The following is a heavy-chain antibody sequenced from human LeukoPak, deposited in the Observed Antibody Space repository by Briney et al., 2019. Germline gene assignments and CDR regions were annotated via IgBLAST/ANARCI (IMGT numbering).Heavy chain of an antibody. CDR1: GGSFSGYY. Sequence: PSETLSLTCAVYGGSFSGYYWSWIRQPPGKGLEWIGEINHSGSTNYNPSLKSRVTISVDTSKNQFSLKLSSVTAADTAVYYCARGVGGYRHWGQGTLVTVSS. V-gene: IGHV4-34*01. D-gene: IGHD5-12*01. CDR3: ARGVGGYRH. CDR2: INHSGST. J-gene: IGHJ4*02.